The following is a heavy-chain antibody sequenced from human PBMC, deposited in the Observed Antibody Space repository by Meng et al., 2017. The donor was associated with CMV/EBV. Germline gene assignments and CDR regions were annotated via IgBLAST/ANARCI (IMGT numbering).Heavy chain of an antibody. D-gene: IGHD3-9*01. CDR2: IKQDGSEK. J-gene: IGHJ6*02. CDR1: GFTFSSYW. CDR3: ARDYHDWLPDYYYGMDV. V-gene: IGHV3-7*01. Sequence: GESLKISCAASGFTFSSYWMSWVRQAPGKGLEWVANIKQDGSEKYYVDSVKSRFTISRDNAKNSLYLQMNSLRAEDTAVYYCARDYHDWLPDYYYGMDVWGQGTTVTVSS.